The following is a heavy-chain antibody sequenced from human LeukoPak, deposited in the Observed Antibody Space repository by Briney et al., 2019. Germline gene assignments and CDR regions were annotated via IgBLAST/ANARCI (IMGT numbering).Heavy chain of an antibody. Sequence: GGSLRLSCAASGFTFSSYAMSWVPQAPGKGLEWVSAISGSGGSTYYADSVKGRFTISRDNSKNTLYLQMNSLRAEDTAVYYCAKRGGYYGSGSYWPYYYYGMDVWGQGTTVTVSS. CDR3: AKRGGYYGSGSYWPYYYYGMDV. V-gene: IGHV3-23*01. D-gene: IGHD3-10*01. J-gene: IGHJ6*02. CDR1: GFTFSSYA. CDR2: ISGSGGST.